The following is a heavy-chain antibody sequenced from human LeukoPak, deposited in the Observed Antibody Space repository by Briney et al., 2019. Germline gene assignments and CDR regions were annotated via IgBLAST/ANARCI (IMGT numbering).Heavy chain of an antibody. V-gene: IGHV4-39*07. D-gene: IGHD3-22*01. Sequence: SETLSLTCSVSGGPISSSSYYWGWIRQPPGKGLEWIGSIYYSGSTYYNSSLKSRVTVSVDTSKNQFSLKLSSVTAADTAVYYCARGGNYDSSGYLDYWGQGTLVTVSS. CDR3: ARGGNYDSSGYLDY. CDR1: GGPISSSSYY. CDR2: IYYSGST. J-gene: IGHJ4*02.